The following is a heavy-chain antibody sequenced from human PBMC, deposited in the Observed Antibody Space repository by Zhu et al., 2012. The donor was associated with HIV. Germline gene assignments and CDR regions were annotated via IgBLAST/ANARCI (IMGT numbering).Heavy chain of an antibody. CDR3: ASLRVTATGASFDY. J-gene: IGHJ4*02. D-gene: IGHD2-21*02. CDR2: NNHSGRT. Sequence: QVQLQQWGAGLLKPSETQSLTCAVYGGSFTDYYWTWIRQPPGKTLEWIGGNNHSGRTNYNPSLKSRITFLLDKSKNQFSLKLDSVTAADTAVYYCASLRVTATGASFDYWGHGKPGHRLL. V-gene: IGHV4-34*02. CDR1: GGSFTDYY.